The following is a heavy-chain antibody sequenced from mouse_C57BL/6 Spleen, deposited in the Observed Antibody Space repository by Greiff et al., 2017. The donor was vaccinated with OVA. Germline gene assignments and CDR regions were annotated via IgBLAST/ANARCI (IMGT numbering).Heavy chain of an antibody. Sequence: EVHLVESGGGLVKPGGSLKLSCAASGFTFSSYAMSWVRQTPEKRLEWVATISDGGSYTYYPDNVKGRFTISRDNAKNNLYLQMSHLKSEDTAMYYCAGDEDYYYGYYDAMDYWGQGTSVTVSS. J-gene: IGHJ4*01. CDR2: ISDGGSYT. CDR3: AGDEDYYYGYYDAMDY. CDR1: GFTFSSYA. V-gene: IGHV5-4*01. D-gene: IGHD1-1*01.